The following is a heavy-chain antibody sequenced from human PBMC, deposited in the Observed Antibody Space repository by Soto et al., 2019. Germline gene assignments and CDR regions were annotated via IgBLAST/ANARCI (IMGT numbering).Heavy chain of an antibody. CDR1: GYTFTSYR. D-gene: IGHD5-12*01. V-gene: IGHV1-46*03. Sequence: APVKVSCKASGYTFTSYRISWVRQAPGQGLEWMGIINPSGGSTSYAQKFQGRVTMTRDTSTSTVYMELSSLRSEDTAVYYCARAVATLNLASPYWGQGTLVTVSS. J-gene: IGHJ4*02. CDR2: INPSGGST. CDR3: ARAVATLNLASPY.